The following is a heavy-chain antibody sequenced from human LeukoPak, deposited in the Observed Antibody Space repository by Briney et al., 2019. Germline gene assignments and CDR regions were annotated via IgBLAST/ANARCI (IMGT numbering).Heavy chain of an antibody. D-gene: IGHD3-22*01. CDR3: ARAVPEDYDSSGYSNYFDY. V-gene: IGHV1-69*01. CDR2: IIPIFGTA. Sequence: SVKVSCMASGGTFSSYAISWVRQAPGQGLEWMGGIIPIFGTANYAQKFQGRVTITADESTSTAYMELSSLRSEDTAVYYCARAVPEDYDSSGYSNYFDYWGQGTLVTVSS. CDR1: GGTFSSYA. J-gene: IGHJ4*02.